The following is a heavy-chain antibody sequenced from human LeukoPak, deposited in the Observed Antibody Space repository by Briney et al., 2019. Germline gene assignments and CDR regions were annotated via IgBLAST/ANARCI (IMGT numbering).Heavy chain of an antibody. V-gene: IGHV3-23*01. CDR3: AKDLRYCGGDCYSADAFDI. D-gene: IGHD2-21*01. J-gene: IGHJ3*02. Sequence: GGSLRLSCAASGFTFSSYTLNWVRQAPGKGLEWVSGISGSGRRTYYADSVKGRFTISRDNSKNTLYLQMNSLRAEDTAIYYCAKDLRYCGGDCYSADAFDIWGQGTMVTVS. CDR2: ISGSGRRT. CDR1: GFTFSSYT.